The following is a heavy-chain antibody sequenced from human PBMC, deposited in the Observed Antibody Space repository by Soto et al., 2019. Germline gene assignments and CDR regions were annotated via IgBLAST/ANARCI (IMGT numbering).Heavy chain of an antibody. V-gene: IGHV4-30-2*01. CDR1: GGSISSGVHS. Sequence: QVQLQESGSGLVKPSQTLSLTCAVSGGSISSGVHSWSWIRQPPGQGLEWIGDISKTGTTYYNPALKSRVTISVDRSKNQFSLNLRSVTAADTAAYYCARAWLLSGLDPWGQGTLVIVSS. CDR2: ISKTGTT. CDR3: ARAWLLSGLDP. D-gene: IGHD2-15*01. J-gene: IGHJ5*02.